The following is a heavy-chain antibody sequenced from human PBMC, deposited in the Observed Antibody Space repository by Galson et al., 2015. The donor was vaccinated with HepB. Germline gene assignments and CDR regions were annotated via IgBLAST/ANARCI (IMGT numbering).Heavy chain of an antibody. D-gene: IGHD3-3*01. CDR3: VRGFKNCFDN. CDR2: IYSNGYT. J-gene: IGHJ4*02. V-gene: IGHV4-4*07. CDR1: GGSISRHS. Sequence: ETLSLTCTVSGGSISRHSWSWIRQPAGKGLEWIGRIYSNGYTNYNPSLRSRVLDVSVDTSKSQFSLSLSSVTAADTAIYYCVRGFKNCFDNWGQGALVTVSS.